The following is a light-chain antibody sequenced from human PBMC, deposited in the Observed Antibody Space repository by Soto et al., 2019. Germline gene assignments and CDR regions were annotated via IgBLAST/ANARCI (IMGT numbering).Light chain of an antibody. Sequence: DIQMTQSPSSLSASVGDRVTMTCRASQTITSYLNWYQQKPGRAPRLLIYPASSLQSGVPSRFSGNGSGTEFTLTISSLQPEDFATYYCQQSYSTPPTFGQGTKVDIK. CDR2: PAS. J-gene: IGKJ1*01. V-gene: IGKV1-39*01. CDR3: QQSYSTPPT. CDR1: QTITSY.